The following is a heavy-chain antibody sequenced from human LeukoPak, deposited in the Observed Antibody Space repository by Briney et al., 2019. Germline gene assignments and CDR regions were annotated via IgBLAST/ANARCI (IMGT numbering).Heavy chain of an antibody. V-gene: IGHV3-53*01. CDR2: IYSGGST. Sequence: GGSLRLSCAASGFTVSSNYMSWVRQAPGKGLEWVSVIYSGGSTYYADSVKGRFTISRDNSKNTLYLQMNSLRAEDTAVYYCARGLTQTTVVTPADYWGQGTLVTVSS. J-gene: IGHJ4*02. D-gene: IGHD4-23*01. CDR1: GFTVSSNY. CDR3: ARGLTQTTVVTPADY.